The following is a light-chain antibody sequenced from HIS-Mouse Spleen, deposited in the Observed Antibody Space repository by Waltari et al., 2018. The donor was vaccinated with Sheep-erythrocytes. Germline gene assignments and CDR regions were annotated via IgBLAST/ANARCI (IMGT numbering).Light chain of an antibody. J-gene: IGLJ3*02. Sequence: QSALTQPASVSGSPGQSITISCPGTSSDVGGYNYVSWYQQHPGKAPKLMIYDVSTRPSGVSTRFSGGKSGNTASLTISGLQAEDEHDYYCSSYTSSSTWVFGGGTKLTVL. V-gene: IGLV2-14*03. CDR2: DVS. CDR3: SSYTSSSTWV. CDR1: SSDVGGYNY.